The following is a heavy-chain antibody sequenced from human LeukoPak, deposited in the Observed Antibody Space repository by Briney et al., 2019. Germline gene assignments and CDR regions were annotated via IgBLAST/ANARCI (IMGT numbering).Heavy chain of an antibody. CDR1: GGSISSGGYY. CDR3: ARTKYSSSSGWLDY. V-gene: IGHV4-31*03. Sequence: PSETLSLTCTVSGGSISSGGYYWSWIRQHPGKGLEWIGYIYYSGSTYYNPSLKSRVTISVDTSKNQFSLKLSSVTAADTAVYYCARTKYSSSSGWLDYWGQGTLVTVSS. D-gene: IGHD6-6*01. CDR2: IYYSGST. J-gene: IGHJ4*02.